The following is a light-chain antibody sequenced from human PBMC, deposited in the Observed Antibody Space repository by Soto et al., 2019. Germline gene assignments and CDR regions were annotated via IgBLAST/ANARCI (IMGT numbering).Light chain of an antibody. V-gene: IGKV4-1*01. CDR3: QQYYNSPYT. CDR1: QSVSYSSNNKNY. Sequence: DIVMTQSPDSLAVSLGERATINCESSQSVSYSSNNKNYLAWYQQKPGQPPKLLIYWASTRESGVPDRFSGSGSGTDFTLTISSLQAEDVAVYYCQQYYNSPYTFGQGTKLEIK. J-gene: IGKJ2*01. CDR2: WAS.